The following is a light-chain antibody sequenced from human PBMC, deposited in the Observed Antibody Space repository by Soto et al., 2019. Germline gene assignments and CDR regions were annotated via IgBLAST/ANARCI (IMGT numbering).Light chain of an antibody. CDR2: DAS. CDR3: QQYSSLSWS. Sequence: DIQMTQSPSTLSASVGDRVTITCRASRSVFSWLAWYQQKPGTAPKLLIYDASTLEAGVPSRFRGSGSGTEFTVTIGGLQPDDFATYHCQQYSSLSWSFGQGTKVEVK. CDR1: RSVFSW. J-gene: IGKJ1*01. V-gene: IGKV1-5*01.